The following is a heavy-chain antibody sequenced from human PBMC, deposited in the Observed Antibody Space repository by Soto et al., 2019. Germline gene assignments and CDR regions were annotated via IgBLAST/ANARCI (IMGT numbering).Heavy chain of an antibody. J-gene: IGHJ4*03. D-gene: IGHD3-9*01. CDR3: ARKCDIFTCYYYPCDY. CDR1: GGSISSSSYY. CDR2: IYYSGGT. V-gene: IGHV4-39*01. Sequence: TLSLSCSVSGGSISSSSYYWGWIRQPPGKGLEWIGSIYYSGGTYYNPSLKRRVTIAVDTPKNQWSVKMSSVTAAATAVYYCARKCDIFTCYYYPCDYWDQRTLFAVSS.